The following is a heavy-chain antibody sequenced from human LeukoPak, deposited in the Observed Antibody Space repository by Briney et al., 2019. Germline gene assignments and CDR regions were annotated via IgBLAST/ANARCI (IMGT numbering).Heavy chain of an antibody. CDR2: IIPIFGTA. Sequence: SVKVSCKASGGTFSSYAISWLRQAPGQGLEWMGGIIPIFGTANYAQKFQGRVTITADESTSTAYMELSSLRSEDTAVYYCAGGPLTGYYTAIINTHDYWGQGTLVTVSS. V-gene: IGHV1-69*13. CDR1: GGTFSSYA. J-gene: IGHJ4*02. D-gene: IGHD3-9*01. CDR3: AGGPLTGYYTAIINTHDY.